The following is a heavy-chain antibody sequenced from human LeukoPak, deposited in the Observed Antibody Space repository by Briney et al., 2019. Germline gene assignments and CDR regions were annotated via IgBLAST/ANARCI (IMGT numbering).Heavy chain of an antibody. CDR3: ARSTNYGGNFDY. Sequence: GGSLRLSCAASGFTVSSNYMSWVRQAPGKGLEWVSVIYSGGSTYYADSVKGRFTISRDNSKNSLYLQMNSLRAEDTAVYYCARSTNYGGNFDYWGQGTLVTVSS. CDR1: GFTVSSNY. CDR2: IYSGGST. J-gene: IGHJ4*02. D-gene: IGHD4-23*01. V-gene: IGHV3-53*01.